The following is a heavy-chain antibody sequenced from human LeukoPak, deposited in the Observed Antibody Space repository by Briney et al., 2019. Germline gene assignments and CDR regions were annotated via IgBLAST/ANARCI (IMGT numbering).Heavy chain of an antibody. CDR2: IYHSGST. CDR3: TRETSLRYYDFWSGWDY. V-gene: IGHV4-4*02. CDR1: GSSISSSTW. D-gene: IGHD3-3*01. J-gene: IGHJ4*02. Sequence: SGTLSLTCAVSGSSISSSTWWSWVRQPPGKGLEWIGEIYHSGSTNYNSSLMSRVTISVDKSKNQFSLKLNSVTAADTAVYYCTRETSLRYYDFWSGWDYWGQGTLVTVSS.